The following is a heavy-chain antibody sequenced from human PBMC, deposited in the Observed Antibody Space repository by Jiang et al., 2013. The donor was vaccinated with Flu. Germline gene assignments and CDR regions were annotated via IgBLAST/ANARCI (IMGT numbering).Heavy chain of an antibody. CDR2: INPNSGGT. Sequence: VQLVESGAEVKKPGASVKVSCKASGYTFTGYYMHWVRQAPGQGLEWMGWINPNSGGTNYVQKFQGRVTMTRDASISTAYMELSRLRSDDTAVYYCAREPAPQFYDYSNSWFDPWGQGTLVTVSS. D-gene: IGHD4-11*01. V-gene: IGHV1-2*02. CDR3: AREPAPQFYDYSNSWFDP. J-gene: IGHJ5*02. CDR1: GYTFTGYY.